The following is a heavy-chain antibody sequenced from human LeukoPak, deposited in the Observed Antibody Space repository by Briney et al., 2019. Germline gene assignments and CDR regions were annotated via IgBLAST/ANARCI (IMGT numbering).Heavy chain of an antibody. J-gene: IGHJ4*02. Sequence: PGGSLRLSCAASGFTFSSYAMSWVRQAPGKGLEWVSAISGSGGSTYYADSVKGRFTISRDNPKNTLYLQMNSLRAEDTAVYYCAKDAWIQLWSNPFDYWGQGTLVTVSS. D-gene: IGHD5-18*01. CDR1: GFTFSSYA. V-gene: IGHV3-23*01. CDR3: AKDAWIQLWSNPFDY. CDR2: ISGSGGST.